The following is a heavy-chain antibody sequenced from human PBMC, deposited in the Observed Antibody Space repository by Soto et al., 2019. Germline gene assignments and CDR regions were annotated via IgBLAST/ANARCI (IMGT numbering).Heavy chain of an antibody. CDR1: GFTFSSYA. Sequence: EVQLLESGGGLVQPGGSLRLSCAASGFTFSSYAMSWVRQAPGKGLEWVSAISGSGGSTYYADSVKGRFTISRDNSKNTLYLQMNSLRAEDTAVYYCARGGYCSGGTCWNSDYWGQGTLFTVSS. CDR3: ARGGYCSGGTCWNSDY. V-gene: IGHV3-23*01. CDR2: ISGSGGST. D-gene: IGHD2-15*01. J-gene: IGHJ4*02.